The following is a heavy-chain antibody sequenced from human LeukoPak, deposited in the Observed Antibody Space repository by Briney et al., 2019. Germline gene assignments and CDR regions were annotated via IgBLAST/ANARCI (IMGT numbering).Heavy chain of an antibody. D-gene: IGHD6-13*01. V-gene: IGHV3-30*02. Sequence: GGSLRLSCAASGFTFSSYGMHWVRQAPGKGLEWVAFIRYDGSNKYYADSVKGRFTISRDNSKNTLYLQMNSLRAEDTAVYYCAKVNRLLKLAAAGNYYYYYMDVWGKGTTVTISS. CDR3: AKVNRLLKLAAAGNYYYYYMDV. CDR1: GFTFSSYG. J-gene: IGHJ6*03. CDR2: IRYDGSNK.